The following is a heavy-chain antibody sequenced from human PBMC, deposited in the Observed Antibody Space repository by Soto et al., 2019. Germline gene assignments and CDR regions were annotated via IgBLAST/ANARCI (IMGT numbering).Heavy chain of an antibody. J-gene: IGHJ4*02. CDR3: ARQLYSSPFPFEY. CDR1: AFTFSSYF. Sequence: WGSLRLSCAASAFTFSSYFSHWVRHAPGKGLVWVSRINMDGTSTTYADSVKGRFTISRDNAKDTLYLQMNSLRAEDTAVYYCARQLYSSPFPFEYRGQGTLVAVSS. V-gene: IGHV3-74*01. CDR2: INMDGTST. D-gene: IGHD6-13*01.